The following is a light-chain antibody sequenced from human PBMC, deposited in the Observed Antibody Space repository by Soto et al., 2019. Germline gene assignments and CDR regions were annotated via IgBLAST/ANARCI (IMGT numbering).Light chain of an antibody. CDR3: SSYRRGSTYV. Sequence: QSVLTQPASVSGSPGQSITVSCTGTSSDVGGYNYVSWYQQHPGKAPRLMIYDVTNRPSGVSNRFSGPKSGNTASLTISGLQAEDEADYYCSSYRRGSTYVFGTGTKLTVL. CDR2: DVT. V-gene: IGLV2-14*01. CDR1: SSDVGGYNY. J-gene: IGLJ1*01.